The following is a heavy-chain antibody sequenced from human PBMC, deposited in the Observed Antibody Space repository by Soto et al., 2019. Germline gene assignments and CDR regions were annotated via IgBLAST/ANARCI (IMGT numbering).Heavy chain of an antibody. CDR1: GGSISSGGYS. CDR2: IYHSGST. Sequence: QLQLQESGSGLVKPSQTLSLTCAVSGGSISSGGYSWSWIRQPPGQGLEWIGYIYHSGSTYYNPSLKSRVTISVERSKNQFSLKRSSVTAADTAVYYCARENNVLPGGYFDYWGQGTLVTVSS. V-gene: IGHV4-30-2*01. D-gene: IGHD3-10*01. J-gene: IGHJ4*02. CDR3: ARENNVLPGGYFDY.